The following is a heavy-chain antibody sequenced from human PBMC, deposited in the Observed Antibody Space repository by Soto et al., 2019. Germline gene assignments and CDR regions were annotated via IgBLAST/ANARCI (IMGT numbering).Heavy chain of an antibody. CDR3: AKDLKDYSSSPGLDAFDI. Sequence: QVQLVQSGAEVKKPGSSVKVSCRASGGTFSSYAFSWMRQAPGQGLEWVGGIIPIFDTPNYAQKFQGRVAITADESTSTAYMELWSLRSEDTAVYYCAKDLKDYSSSPGLDAFDIWGQGTMVTVSS. CDR2: IIPIFDTP. V-gene: IGHV1-69*01. CDR1: GGTFSSYA. J-gene: IGHJ3*02. D-gene: IGHD6-6*01.